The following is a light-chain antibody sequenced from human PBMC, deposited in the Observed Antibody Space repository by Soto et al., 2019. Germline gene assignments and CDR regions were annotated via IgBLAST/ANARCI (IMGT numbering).Light chain of an antibody. CDR2: AAS. CDR3: QQVYSFPYT. Sequence: DIQMTQSPSSVSASVGDRVTITCRASQGVRNWLAWYQQKPGEAPKLLIYAASTLRRGVPSRFRGSGSGTDFTFTITSLQPEDFATYYCQQVYSFPYTFGQGTKLEIK. CDR1: QGVRNW. J-gene: IGKJ2*01. V-gene: IGKV1-12*01.